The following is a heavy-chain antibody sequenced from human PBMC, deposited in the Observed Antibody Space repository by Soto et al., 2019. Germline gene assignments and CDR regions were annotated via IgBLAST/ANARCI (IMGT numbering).Heavy chain of an antibody. J-gene: IGHJ6*02. V-gene: IGHV3-53*01. Sequence: EVQLVESGGGLIQPGGSLRLSCAASGFTVSSNYMSWVRQAPGKGLEWVSVIYSGGSTYYADSVKGRFTISRDNSKNTLYLQMTSLRAEDTAVYYCARDRRVTGYYYYGMDVWGQGTTVTVSS. CDR2: IYSGGST. CDR1: GFTVSSNY. CDR3: ARDRRVTGYYYYGMDV. D-gene: IGHD4-4*01.